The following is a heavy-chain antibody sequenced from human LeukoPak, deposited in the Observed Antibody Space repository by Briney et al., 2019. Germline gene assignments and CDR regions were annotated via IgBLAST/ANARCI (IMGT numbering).Heavy chain of an antibody. D-gene: IGHD2-2*01. V-gene: IGHV3-74*01. CDR1: GLTFSSYW. CDR2: INSDGSST. CDR3: ARLRMGYYFDY. Sequence: GGSLRLSCAGSGLTFSSYWMYWVRQAPGKGLVWVSRINSDGSSTSYADSVKGRFTISRDNAKNTLYLQMNSLRAEDTAVYYCARLRMGYYFDYWGQGTLVTVSS. J-gene: IGHJ4*02.